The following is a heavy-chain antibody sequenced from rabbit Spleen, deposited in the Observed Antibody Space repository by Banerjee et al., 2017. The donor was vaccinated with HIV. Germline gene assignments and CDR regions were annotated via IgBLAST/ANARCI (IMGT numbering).Heavy chain of an antibody. CDR1: GFDFSSYG. Sequence: QEQLEESGGGLVKPEGSLTLTCKASGFDFSSYGVSWVRQAPGKGLEWIGYIDLLFGTTYYANWVNGRFPISSHNAQNTLYLQLNSLTVADTATYFCVRGASSSGYYSLWGPGTLVTVS. V-gene: IGHV1S47*01. CDR3: VRGASSSGYYSL. CDR2: IDLLFGTT. D-gene: IGHD1-1*01. J-gene: IGHJ4*01.